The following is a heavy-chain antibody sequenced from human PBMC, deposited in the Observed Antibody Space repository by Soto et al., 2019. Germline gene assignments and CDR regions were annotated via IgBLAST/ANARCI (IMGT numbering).Heavy chain of an antibody. CDR2: IKQDGSEK. D-gene: IGHD6-19*01. Sequence: GGSLRLSCAASGFTFSSYWMSWVRQAPGKGLEWVANIKQDGSEKYYVDSVKGRFTISRDNAKNSLYLQMNSLRAEDTAVYYCARVPYSSGWYGWFDPWGQGTLVTVSS. V-gene: IGHV3-7*01. CDR1: GFTFSSYW. J-gene: IGHJ5*02. CDR3: ARVPYSSGWYGWFDP.